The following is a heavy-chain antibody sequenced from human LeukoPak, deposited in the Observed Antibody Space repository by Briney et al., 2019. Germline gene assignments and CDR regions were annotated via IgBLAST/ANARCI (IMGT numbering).Heavy chain of an antibody. D-gene: IGHD4-17*01. CDR2: ISTISSTK. CDR1: GFTFSNYA. J-gene: IGHJ4*02. CDR3: ARGKIGYYYGDYDGY. V-gene: IGHV3-48*02. Sequence: PGGSLRLSCAASGFTFSNYAMTWVRQAPGKGLEWVSYISTISSTKYYADSVKGRFTISRDNAKNSLYLQMNSLRDEDTAVYYCARGKIGYYYGDYDGYWGQGTLVTVSS.